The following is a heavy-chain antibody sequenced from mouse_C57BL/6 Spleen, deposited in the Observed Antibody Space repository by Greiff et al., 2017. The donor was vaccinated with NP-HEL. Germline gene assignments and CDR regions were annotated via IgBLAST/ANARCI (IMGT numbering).Heavy chain of an antibody. Sequence: EVQLVESGPELVKPGASVKISCKASGYSFTDYNMNWVKQSNGKSLEWIGVINPNYGTTSYNQKFKGKATLTVDQSSSTAYMQLNSLTSEDSAVYYCASRLRLRTGETFDYAMDYWGQGTSVTVSS. CDR2: INPNYGTT. CDR1: GYSFTDYN. D-gene: IGHD3-2*02. J-gene: IGHJ4*01. CDR3: ASRLRLRTGETFDYAMDY. V-gene: IGHV1-39*01.